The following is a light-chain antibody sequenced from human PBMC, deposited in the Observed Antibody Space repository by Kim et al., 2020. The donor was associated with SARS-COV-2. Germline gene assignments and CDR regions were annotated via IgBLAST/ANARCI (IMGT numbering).Light chain of an antibody. Sequence: ALGQTVRITCQGDSLRSYYASWYQQRPGQAPILVIYGKNTRPSGIPDRFSGSSSGNTASLTITGAQAEDEADYYCNSRDSSGNPWVFGGGTKVTVL. CDR2: GKN. CDR3: NSRDSSGNPWV. J-gene: IGLJ3*02. CDR1: SLRSYY. V-gene: IGLV3-19*01.